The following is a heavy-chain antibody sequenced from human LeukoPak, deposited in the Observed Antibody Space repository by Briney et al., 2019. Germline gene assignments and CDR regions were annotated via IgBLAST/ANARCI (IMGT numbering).Heavy chain of an antibody. CDR1: DGSISSSSYY. V-gene: IGHV4-61*05. CDR3: ARGPYYYYMDV. J-gene: IGHJ6*03. CDR2: IYYSGST. Sequence: PSETLSLTCTVSDGSISSSSYYWGWIRQPPGKGLEWIGYIYYSGSTNYNPSLKSRVTISVDTSKNQFSLKLSSVTAADTAVYYCARGPYYYYMDVWGKGTTVTISS.